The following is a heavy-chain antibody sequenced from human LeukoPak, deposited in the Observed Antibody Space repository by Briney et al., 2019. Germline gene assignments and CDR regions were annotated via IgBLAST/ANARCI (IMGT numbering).Heavy chain of an antibody. Sequence: ASVKVSCKASGYTFTSYGISWVRQAPGQGLEWMGWISAYNGSTNYAQKLQGRVTMTTDTSTSTVYMELRSLRSDDTAVYYCARDNDYYGSGSYYNERRFFDYWGQGTLVTVSS. V-gene: IGHV1-18*01. J-gene: IGHJ4*02. CDR2: ISAYNGST. D-gene: IGHD3-10*01. CDR1: GYTFTSYG. CDR3: ARDNDYYGSGSYYNERRFFDY.